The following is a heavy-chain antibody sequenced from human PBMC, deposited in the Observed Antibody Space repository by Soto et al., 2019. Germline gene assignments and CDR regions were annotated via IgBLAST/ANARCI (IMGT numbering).Heavy chain of an antibody. J-gene: IGHJ4*02. CDR3: ARIGYSSSAFDY. CDR2: IKQDGSEI. CDR1: GFTFTNYW. D-gene: IGHD6-13*01. Sequence: PGGSLRLSCAASGFTFTNYWMSWVRQAPGKGLEWVANIKQDGSEIHFVDSLKGRFTISRDNAKNSLYLQVNSLRAEDTAVYYCARIGYSSSAFDYWGQGTVFTV. V-gene: IGHV3-7*01.